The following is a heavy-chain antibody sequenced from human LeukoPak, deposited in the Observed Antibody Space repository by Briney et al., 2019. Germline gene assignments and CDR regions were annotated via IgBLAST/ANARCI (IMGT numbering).Heavy chain of an antibody. Sequence: PSETLSLTCTVSGGSISSSSYYWGWIRQPPGKGLEWIGSIYYSGSTYYNPSLKSRVTISVDTSKNQFSLKLSSVTAADTAVYYCARDRASCGGDCYSPRYGMDVWSQGTTVTVSS. CDR2: IYYSGST. V-gene: IGHV4-39*07. CDR3: ARDRASCGGDCYSPRYGMDV. J-gene: IGHJ6*02. D-gene: IGHD2-21*02. CDR1: GGSISSSSYY.